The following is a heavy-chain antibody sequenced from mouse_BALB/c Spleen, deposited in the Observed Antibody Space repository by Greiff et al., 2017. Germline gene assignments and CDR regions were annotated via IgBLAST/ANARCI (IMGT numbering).Heavy chain of an antibody. Sequence: QVQLKQPGAELVKPGTSVKLSCKASGYNFTSYWINWVKLRPGQGLEWIGDIYPGSGSTNYNEKFKSKATLTVDTSSSTAYMQLSSLTSEDSAVYYCATLYDYDYFDDWGQGTTLTVSS. V-gene: IGHV1-55*01. J-gene: IGHJ2*01. CDR3: ATLYDYDYFDD. D-gene: IGHD2-4*01. CDR2: IYPGSGST. CDR1: GYNFTSYW.